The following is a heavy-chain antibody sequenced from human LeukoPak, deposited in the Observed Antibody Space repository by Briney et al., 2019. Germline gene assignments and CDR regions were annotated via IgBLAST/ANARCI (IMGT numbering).Heavy chain of an antibody. Sequence: PSETLSLTCTVSGYSISSGYYWGWIRQPPGKGLEWIGSIYHSGSTYYNPSLKSRVTISVDTSKNQFSLKLSSVTAADTAVYYCVRANQGSYDILTGYKYYFDFWGLGTLVTVSS. J-gene: IGHJ4*02. V-gene: IGHV4-38-2*02. CDR3: VRANQGSYDILTGYKYYFDF. CDR2: IYHSGST. D-gene: IGHD3-9*01. CDR1: GYSISSGYY.